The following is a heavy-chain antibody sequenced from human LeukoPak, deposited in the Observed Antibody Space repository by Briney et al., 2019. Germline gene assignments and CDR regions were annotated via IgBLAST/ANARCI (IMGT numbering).Heavy chain of an antibody. CDR3: ARGRSEVGTHSSLNWFDP. CDR2: IYHSVNT. Sequence: PSETLSLTCTVSGDSISNGDYDWTWIRQPPGKGLEWIGYIYHSVNTYYNPSLQSRVTISEATSKNQFPLKLKSVTPADTAVYYCARGRSEVGTHSSLNWFDPWGQGVLVTVSS. V-gene: IGHV4-30-4*01. CDR1: GDSISNGDYD. D-gene: IGHD6-19*01. J-gene: IGHJ5*02.